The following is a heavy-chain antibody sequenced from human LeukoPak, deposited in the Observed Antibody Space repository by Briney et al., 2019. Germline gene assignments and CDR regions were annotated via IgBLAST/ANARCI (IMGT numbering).Heavy chain of an antibody. CDR1: GGSFSGYY. V-gene: IGHV4-34*01. J-gene: IGHJ5*02. CDR3: ARGEDSSSWYGEGNWFDP. Sequence: PSETLSLTCAVYGGSFSGYYWSWIRQPPGKGLEWIGEINHSGSTNYNPSLKSRVTISVDTSKNQFSLKLSSVTAADTAVYYCARGEDSSSWYGEGNWFDPWGQGTLVTVSS. CDR2: INHSGST. D-gene: IGHD6-13*01.